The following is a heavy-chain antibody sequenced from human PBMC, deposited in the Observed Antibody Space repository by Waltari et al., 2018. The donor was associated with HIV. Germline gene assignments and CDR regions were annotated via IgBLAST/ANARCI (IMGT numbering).Heavy chain of an antibody. J-gene: IGHJ6*02. CDR2: TMPILYLS. V-gene: IGHV1-69*02. CDR1: GDTFSSHT. CDR3: ASGKVYYGMDG. Sequence: QVQLVQSGAEVKKPGSSVRVSCKASGDTFSSHTINWVRQATGQGLEWMGRTMPILYLSNSAQKFQDRATIMADKSTNTAYMVLSSLTSEVTAVYYCASGKVYYGMDGWGQWTTVTVSS.